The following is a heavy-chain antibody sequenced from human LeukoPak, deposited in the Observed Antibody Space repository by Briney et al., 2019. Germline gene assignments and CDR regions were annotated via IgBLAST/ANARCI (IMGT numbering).Heavy chain of an antibody. Sequence: SETLSLTGAVSGGSISSGGYSWSWIRQPPGKGLEWIGYIYHSGSTYYNPSLKSRVTISVDRSKNQFSLKLSSVTAADTAVYYCARGVLLWFGELPDAFDIWGQGTMVTVSS. D-gene: IGHD3-10*01. J-gene: IGHJ3*02. V-gene: IGHV4-30-2*01. CDR1: GGSISSGGYS. CDR2: IYHSGST. CDR3: ARGVLLWFGELPDAFDI.